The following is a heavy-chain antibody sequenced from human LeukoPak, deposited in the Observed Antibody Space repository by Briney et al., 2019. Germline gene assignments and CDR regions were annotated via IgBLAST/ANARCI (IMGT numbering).Heavy chain of an antibody. CDR2: INHSGST. V-gene: IGHV4-34*01. CDR3: ARRPWYSYAHGDAFDI. Sequence: SETLSLTCAVYGGSFSGHYWSWIRQSPGKGLEWIGEINHSGSTKYNSSLKSRVTISIDTPKNQFSLKLSSVTAADTAVYYFARRPWYSYAHGDAFDIWGQGTMVTVSS. CDR1: GGSFSGHY. J-gene: IGHJ3*02. D-gene: IGHD5-18*01.